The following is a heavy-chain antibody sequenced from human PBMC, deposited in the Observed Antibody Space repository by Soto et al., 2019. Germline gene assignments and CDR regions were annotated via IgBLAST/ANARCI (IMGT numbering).Heavy chain of an antibody. J-gene: IGHJ6*02. V-gene: IGHV5-51*01. D-gene: IGHD2-2*01. CDR3: AATVTVPAADYYYGMDV. Sequence: PGESLKISCKGSGYSFTSYWIGWVRQMPGKGLEWMGIIYPGDSDTRYSPSFQGQVTISADKSINTAYLQWSSLKASDTAMYYCAATVTVPAADYYYGMDVWGQGTTVTVSS. CDR1: GYSFTSYW. CDR2: IYPGDSDT.